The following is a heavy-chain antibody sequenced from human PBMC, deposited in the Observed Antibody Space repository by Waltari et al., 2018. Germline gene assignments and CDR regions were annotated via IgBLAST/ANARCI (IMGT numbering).Heavy chain of an antibody. CDR1: GGTFSSYA. Sequence: QVQLVQSGAEVKKPGSSVKVSCKASGGTFSSYAISWVRQAPGQGLEGMGGISPIFGTANYEQKFQDRVTITADEATSTAYMELSSLRSEDTAVYYCARGQYQLLYPYYYYDGMDVWGKGTTVTVSS. D-gene: IGHD2-2*02. CDR2: ISPIFGTA. CDR3: ARGQYQLLYPYYYYDGMDV. J-gene: IGHJ6*04. V-gene: IGHV1-69*01.